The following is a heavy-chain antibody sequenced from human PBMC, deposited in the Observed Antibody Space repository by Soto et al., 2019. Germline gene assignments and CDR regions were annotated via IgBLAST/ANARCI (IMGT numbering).Heavy chain of an antibody. V-gene: IGHV4-34*01. CDR3: AGGRRVYGSGSYDNRWFAX. CDR2: INHSGST. D-gene: IGHD3-10*01. Sequence: SDTLSLTCAVYGGSFSGYYWSWIRQPPGKGLEWIREINHSGSTNYNPSLKSRVTISVDTSKNQFSLKLSSVTAADTAVYYCAGGRRVYGSGSYDNRWFAXWGQGTPVTVSX. J-gene: IGHJ5*02. CDR1: GGSFSGYY.